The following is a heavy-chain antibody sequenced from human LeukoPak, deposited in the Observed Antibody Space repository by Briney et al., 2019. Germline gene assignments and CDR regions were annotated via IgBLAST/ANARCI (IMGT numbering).Heavy chain of an antibody. CDR3: ARESRWMYYDSSGPLGPSDAFDI. CDR1: GYTFSNHG. Sequence: GASVKVSCKASGYTFSNHGITWVRQAPGQGLEWMGWISAYNGDTNYAQKLQGRVTMTTDASTNTAYMDLRSLRSDDTAVYYCARESRWMYYDSSGPLGPSDAFDIWGQGTMVTVSS. V-gene: IGHV1-18*01. J-gene: IGHJ3*02. CDR2: ISAYNGDT. D-gene: IGHD3-22*01.